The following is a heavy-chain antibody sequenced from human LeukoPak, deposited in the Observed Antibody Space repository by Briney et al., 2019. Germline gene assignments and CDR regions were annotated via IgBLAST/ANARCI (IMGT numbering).Heavy chain of an antibody. CDR1: GYTFTSYA. CDR2: INTNTGNP. D-gene: IGHD4-17*01. J-gene: IGHJ2*01. Sequence: ASVKVSCKASGYTFTSYAMNWVRQAPGQGLEWMGWINTNTGNPTYAQGFTGRFVFSSDTSVSTAYLQISSLKAEDTAVYYCARFYGDPIGPDSGWYFDLWGRGTLVTVSS. CDR3: ARFYGDPIGPDSGWYFDL. V-gene: IGHV7-4-1*02.